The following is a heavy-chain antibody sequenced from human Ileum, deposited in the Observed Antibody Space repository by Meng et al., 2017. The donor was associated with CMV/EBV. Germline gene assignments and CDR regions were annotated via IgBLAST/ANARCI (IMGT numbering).Heavy chain of an antibody. D-gene: IGHD3-16*01. CDR3: SSLGDY. CDR2: VRSDGSNK. J-gene: IGHJ4*02. CDR1: GLTFSSYG. Sequence: VRLVESGGGVVRPGGSLRLSCAVSGLTFSSYGMHWVRQAPGKGLEWVAFVRSDGSNKYYADSVKDRFTISRDNSESTLFLQMNSLRADDTAVYYCSSLGDYWGQGTLVTVSS. V-gene: IGHV3-30*02.